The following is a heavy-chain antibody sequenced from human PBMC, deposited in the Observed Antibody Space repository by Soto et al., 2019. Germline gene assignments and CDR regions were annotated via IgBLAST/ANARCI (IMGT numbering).Heavy chain of an antibody. Sequence: GASVKVSCKASGYTFTSYGISWVRQAPGQGLEWMGIINPSGGSTSYAQKFQGRVTMTRDTSTSTVYMELSSLRSEDTAVYYCARGLGGGDDELDPNVSPQNYYYYGMDVWGQGTTVTVSS. D-gene: IGHD2-21*02. J-gene: IGHJ6*02. CDR2: INPSGGST. V-gene: IGHV1-46*01. CDR3: ARGLGGGDDELDPNVSPQNYYYYGMDV. CDR1: GYTFTSYG.